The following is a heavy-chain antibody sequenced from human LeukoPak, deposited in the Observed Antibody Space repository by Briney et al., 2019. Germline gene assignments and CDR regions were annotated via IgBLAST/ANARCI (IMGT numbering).Heavy chain of an antibody. CDR1: GGSISSGSYY. D-gene: IGHD3-22*01. J-gene: IGHJ4*02. V-gene: IGHV4-61*02. CDR2: IYTSGST. CDR3: ARGGSYYYDSES. Sequence: PSETLSLTCTVSGGSISSGSYYWSWIRQPAGKGLEWIGRIYTSGSTNYNPSLKSRVTISVDTSKNQFSLKLSSVTAADTAVYYCARGGSYYYDSESWGQGTPVTVSS.